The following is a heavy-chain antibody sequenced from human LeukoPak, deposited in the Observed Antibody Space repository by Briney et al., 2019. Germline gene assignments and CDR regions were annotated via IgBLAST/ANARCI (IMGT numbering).Heavy chain of an antibody. CDR1: GYTFIGYY. J-gene: IGHJ4*02. CDR2: INPTSGGA. D-gene: IGHD3-22*01. V-gene: IGHV1-2*02. CDR3: ARGDYYDSGVYYYD. Sequence: ASVTVSCTASGYTFIGYYMHWVRQAPGQGLEWMGWINPTSGGANYAQKFQGRVTMTRDTPMSTAYMEMRSLRSDDTAVYYCARGDYYDSGVYYYDWGQGTQVTVSS.